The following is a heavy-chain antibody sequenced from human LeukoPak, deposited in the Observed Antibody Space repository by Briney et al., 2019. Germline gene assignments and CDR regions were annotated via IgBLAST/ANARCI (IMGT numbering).Heavy chain of an antibody. D-gene: IGHD6-25*01. V-gene: IGHV3-21*01. J-gene: IGHJ3*02. CDR2: ISSSIYI. Sequence: PGGSLRLSCAASGFTFSSYSMNWVRQAPGKGLEWVSFISSSIYISYADSMKGRFAISRDNAKDSLYLQMNSLGAEDTAMYYCARGGRDAFDIWGQGTMVTVSS. CDR3: ARGGRDAFDI. CDR1: GFTFSSYS.